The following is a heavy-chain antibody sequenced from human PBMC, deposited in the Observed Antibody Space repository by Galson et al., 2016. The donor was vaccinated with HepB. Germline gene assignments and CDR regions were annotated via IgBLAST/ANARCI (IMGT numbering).Heavy chain of an antibody. CDR3: ARSPMIVVWFDP. CDR1: GGSVSSGSFY. CDR2: IYNSGST. D-gene: IGHD3-22*01. J-gene: IGHJ5*01. V-gene: IGHV4-61*01. Sequence: SETLSLTCIVSGGSVSSGSFYWSWIRQPPGRGLEWIGYIYNSGSTNYNPSLKSRVTISVDTSKNHFSLKLSSVTAADTAVYYCARSPMIVVWFDPWGQGTQVTVSS.